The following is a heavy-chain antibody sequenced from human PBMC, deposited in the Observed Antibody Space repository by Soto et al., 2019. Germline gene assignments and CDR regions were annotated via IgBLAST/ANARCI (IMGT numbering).Heavy chain of an antibody. CDR2: ISASGGGT. J-gene: IGHJ5*02. Sequence: EAQMLESGGGSVQPGGSLRLSCAASGFTFSTYAVAWVRQSPGKGLEWVSSISASGGGTWYADSVKGRFTISRDNSKNTLYLQMNSLRVEDTAVYYCARRSTATASWGQGTLVTVSS. V-gene: IGHV3-23*01. CDR1: GFTFSTYA. CDR3: ARRSTATAS. D-gene: IGHD1-1*01.